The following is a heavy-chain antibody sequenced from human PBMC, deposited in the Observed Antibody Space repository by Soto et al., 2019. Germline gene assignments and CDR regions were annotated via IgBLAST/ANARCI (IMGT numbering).Heavy chain of an antibody. CDR2: ISARGDRT. CDR1: GFNFTNYA. CDR3: AKSIGGLGFGDPTGGMDV. J-gene: IGHJ6*02. Sequence: EVQLLESGGGWVQPGGSLRLACGVSGFNFTNYAMNWVRQAPGKGLEWVSTISARGDRTFYADSVKGRFTISRDDSKNTVYLQMNSLRADDTALYYCAKSIGGLGFGDPTGGMDVWGQGTTVTVSS. V-gene: IGHV3-23*01. D-gene: IGHD3-10*01.